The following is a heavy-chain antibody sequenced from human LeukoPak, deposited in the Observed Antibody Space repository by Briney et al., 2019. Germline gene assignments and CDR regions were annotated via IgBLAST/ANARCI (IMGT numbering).Heavy chain of an antibody. V-gene: IGHV4-4*02. CDR1: GGSISSSNW. Sequence: SETLSLTCAVSGGSISSSNWWSWVRQPPGKGLEWIGEINHSGSTNYNPSLKSRVTISVDTSKNQFSLKLSSVTAADTAVYYCATTRRSRYCSSTSCPSALAYWGQGTLVTVSS. CDR3: ATTRRSRYCSSTSCPSALAY. D-gene: IGHD2-2*01. J-gene: IGHJ4*02. CDR2: INHSGST.